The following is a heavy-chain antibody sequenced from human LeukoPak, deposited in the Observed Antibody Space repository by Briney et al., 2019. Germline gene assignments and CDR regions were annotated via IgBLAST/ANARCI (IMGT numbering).Heavy chain of an antibody. CDR2: ISGSGGST. CDR1: GFTFSSYA. J-gene: IGHJ5*02. D-gene: IGHD3-10*01. V-gene: IGHV3-23*01. CDR3: AYDYYGSGSYYKGNWFDP. Sequence: PGGSLRLPCAASGFTFSSYAMSWVRQAPGKGLEWVSAISGSGGSTYYADSVKGRFTISRDNSKNTLYLQMNSLRAEDTAVYYCAYDYYGSGSYYKGNWFDPWGQGTLVTVSS.